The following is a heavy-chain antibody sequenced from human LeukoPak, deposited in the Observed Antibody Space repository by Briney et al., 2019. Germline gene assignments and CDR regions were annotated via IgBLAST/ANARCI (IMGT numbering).Heavy chain of an antibody. CDR3: ARVLSIPSTYYMDV. V-gene: IGHV3-53*04. D-gene: IGHD2-2*01. CDR1: GFTVSSNY. CDR2: IYSGGST. J-gene: IGHJ6*03. Sequence: PGGSLRLSCAASGFTVSSNYMSWVRQAPGKGLEWVSVIYSGGSTYYADSVKGRFTTSRNNSKNTLYLQMNSLRAEDTAVYYCARVLSIPSTYYMDVWGKGTTVTVSS.